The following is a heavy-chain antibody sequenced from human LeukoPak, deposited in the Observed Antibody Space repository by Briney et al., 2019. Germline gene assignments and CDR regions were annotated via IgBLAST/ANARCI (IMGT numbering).Heavy chain of an antibody. CDR2: ISSSSSYI. J-gene: IGHJ6*03. CDR3: ARDTYRHYYYMDV. D-gene: IGHD4-11*01. CDR1: GFTFSSHS. V-gene: IGHV3-21*01. Sequence: PGGSLRLSCAASGFTFSSHSMNWVRQAPGKGLEWVSSISSSSSYIYYADSVKGRFTISRDNAKNSLYLQMNSLRAEDTAVYYCARDTYRHYYYMDVWGKGTTVTVSS.